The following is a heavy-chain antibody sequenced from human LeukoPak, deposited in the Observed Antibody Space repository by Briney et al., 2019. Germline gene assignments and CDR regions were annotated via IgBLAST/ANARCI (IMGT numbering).Heavy chain of an antibody. CDR2: IIPIFGTA. V-gene: IGHV1-69*06. Sequence: GASVKVSCKASGGTFSSYAISWVRQAPGQGLEWMGGIIPIFGTANYAQKFQGRVTITADKSTSAAYMELSSLRSEDTAVYYCARDMDSSGYHDAFDIWGQGTMVTVSS. CDR1: GGTFSSYA. D-gene: IGHD3-22*01. CDR3: ARDMDSSGYHDAFDI. J-gene: IGHJ3*02.